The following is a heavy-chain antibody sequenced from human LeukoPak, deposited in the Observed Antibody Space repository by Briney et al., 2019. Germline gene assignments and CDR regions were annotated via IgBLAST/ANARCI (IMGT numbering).Heavy chain of an antibody. CDR1: GGSISSGGYY. CDR3: ARGQGWFGELLAPRYYYYYGMDV. Sequence: SQTLSLTCTVSGGSISSGGYYWSWIRQHPGKGLEWIGYIYYSGSTYYNPSLKSRVTISVDTSKNQFSLKLSSVTAADTAVYYCARGQGWFGELLAPRYYYYYGMDVWGKGTTVTVSS. D-gene: IGHD3-10*01. J-gene: IGHJ6*04. CDR2: IYYSGST. V-gene: IGHV4-31*03.